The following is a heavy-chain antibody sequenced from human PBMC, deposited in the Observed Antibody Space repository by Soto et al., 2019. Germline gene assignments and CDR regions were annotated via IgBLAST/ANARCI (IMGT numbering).Heavy chain of an antibody. V-gene: IGHV1-69*06. Sequence: SVKVSCKASGGTFSSYAISWVRQAPGQGLEWMGGIIPIFGTANYAQKFQGRVTITADKSTSTAYMELSSLRSEDTAVYYCARDHPALKAFDIWSQGTMVTVSS. CDR2: IIPIFGTA. CDR3: ARDHPALKAFDI. J-gene: IGHJ3*02. CDR1: GGTFSSYA.